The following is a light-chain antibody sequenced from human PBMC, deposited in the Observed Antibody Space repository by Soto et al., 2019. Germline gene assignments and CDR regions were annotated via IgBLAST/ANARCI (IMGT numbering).Light chain of an antibody. CDR1: QSVLYSSNNKNY. CDR2: WAF. Sequence: DIVMTQSPDSLAVSLGERATINCKSSQSVLYSSNNKNYLAWYQQKPGQPPKLIIYWAFTRESGVPDRFSGSGSGTDFTLTISSLQAEDVAVYYCQQYFSTPPTFGQGTKVEIK. V-gene: IGKV4-1*01. J-gene: IGKJ1*01. CDR3: QQYFSTPPT.